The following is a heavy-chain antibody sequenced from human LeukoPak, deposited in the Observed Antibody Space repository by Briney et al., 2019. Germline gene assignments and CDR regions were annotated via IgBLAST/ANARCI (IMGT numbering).Heavy chain of an antibody. D-gene: IGHD3-22*01. Sequence: GASVKVSCKASGYTFTSHGISWVRQAPGQGLEWMGWINTYIGNTNYAQKFQGRVTVTTGTSTSTAYMELRSLRSDDTAVYYCARDDYYDSSGYYSLWGQGTLVTVSS. J-gene: IGHJ1*01. V-gene: IGHV1-18*01. CDR3: ARDDYYDSSGYYSL. CDR1: GYTFTSHG. CDR2: INTYIGNT.